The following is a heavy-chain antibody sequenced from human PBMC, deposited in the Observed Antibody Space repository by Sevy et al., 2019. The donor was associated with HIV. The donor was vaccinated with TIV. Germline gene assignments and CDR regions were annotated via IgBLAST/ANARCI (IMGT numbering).Heavy chain of an antibody. J-gene: IGHJ5*02. CDR2: ISSSSSYI. D-gene: IGHD3-9*01. CDR3: ARDLVSPAPS. CDR1: GFIFSIYS. Sequence: VGSLRLSCAASGFIFSIYSMNWVRQAPGKGLEWVSSISSSSSYIYYADSVKGRFTISRDNAKNSLYLQINSLRAEDTAVYYCARDLVSPAPSWGQRTLVTVSS. V-gene: IGHV3-21*01.